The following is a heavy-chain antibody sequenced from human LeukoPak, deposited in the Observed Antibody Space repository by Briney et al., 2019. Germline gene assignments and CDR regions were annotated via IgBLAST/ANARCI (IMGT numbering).Heavy chain of an antibody. J-gene: IGHJ4*02. CDR1: GFTFSSYA. Sequence: GGSLRLSCAASGFTFSSYAMHWVRQAPGKGLEWVAVISYDGSNKCYADSVKGRFTISRDNSKNTLYLQMNSLRAEDTAVYYCARANYDFWSGYHWGQGTLVTVSS. D-gene: IGHD3-3*01. CDR3: ARANYDFWSGYH. CDR2: ISYDGSNK. V-gene: IGHV3-30-3*01.